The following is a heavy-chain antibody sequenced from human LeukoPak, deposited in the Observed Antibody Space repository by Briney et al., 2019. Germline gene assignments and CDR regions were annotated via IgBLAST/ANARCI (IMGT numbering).Heavy chain of an antibody. D-gene: IGHD3-9*01. CDR2: IYYSGST. CDR3: ARRGYDILTGYSRFDY. J-gene: IGHJ4*02. CDR1: GYSISSGYY. V-gene: IGHV4-38-2*02. Sequence: SETLSLTCTVSGYSISSGYYWGWIRQPPGKGLEWIGSIYYSGSTYYNPSLKSRVTISVDTSKNQFSLKLSSVTAADTAVYYCARRGYDILTGYSRFDYWGQGTLVTVSS.